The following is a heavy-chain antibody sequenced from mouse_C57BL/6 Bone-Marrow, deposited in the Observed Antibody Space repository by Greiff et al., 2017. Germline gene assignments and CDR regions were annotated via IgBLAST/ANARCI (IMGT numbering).Heavy chain of an antibody. V-gene: IGHV1-15*01. D-gene: IGHD2-3*01. CDR2: IDPETGGT. CDR3: TSRWLSDY. J-gene: IGHJ2*01. CDR1: GYTFTDYE. Sequence: VQLQQSGAELVRPGASVTLSCKASGYTFTDYEMHWVKQTPVHGLEWIGAIDPETGGTAYNQKFKGKAILTADKSSSTAYMELRSLTSEDAAVYYCTSRWLSDYGGQGTTLTVSS.